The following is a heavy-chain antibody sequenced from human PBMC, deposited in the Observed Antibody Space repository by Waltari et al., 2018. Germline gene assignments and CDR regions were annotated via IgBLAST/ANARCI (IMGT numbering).Heavy chain of an antibody. Sequence: EVQLVESGGGLVQPGQFLRLSCTGSGLTFGDSAMSWFRKAPGKGGGGVTFIRMERCGGITEGAASVRGRFTMSRDDSKSVAYLQVNSLKTEDTAVYYCARELDIVTRGYFWGLGTLVTVSS. J-gene: IGHJ4*02. CDR3: ARELDIVTRGYF. D-gene: IGHD5-12*01. CDR2: IRMERCGGIT. CDR1: GLTFGDSA. V-gene: IGHV3-49*03.